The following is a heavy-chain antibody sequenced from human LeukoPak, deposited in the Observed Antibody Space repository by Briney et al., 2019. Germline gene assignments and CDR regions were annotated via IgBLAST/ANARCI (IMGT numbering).Heavy chain of an antibody. D-gene: IGHD3-9*01. Sequence: SETLSLTCTVSGVSVSSGSYYWSWIRQPPGKGLEWIGYIYYSGSTNYNPSLKSRVTISVDTSKNQFSLKLSSVTAADTAVYYCARGSDILTGCIDYWGQGTLVTVSS. CDR2: IYYSGST. J-gene: IGHJ4*02. CDR3: ARGSDILTGCIDY. V-gene: IGHV4-61*01. CDR1: GVSVSSGSYY.